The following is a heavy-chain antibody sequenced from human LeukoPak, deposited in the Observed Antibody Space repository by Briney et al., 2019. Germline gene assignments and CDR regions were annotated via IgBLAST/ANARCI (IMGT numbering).Heavy chain of an antibody. D-gene: IGHD5-18*01. V-gene: IGHV3-53*04. Sequence: GGSLRLSCAVSGFTVSSNYMSWVRQAPGKGLEWVSVIYSGGSTYYADSVKGRFTISRHNSKNTLYLQMNSLRAEDTAVYYCAREGKGYSYGESYFDYWGQGTLVTVSS. CDR1: GFTVSSNY. J-gene: IGHJ4*02. CDR2: IYSGGST. CDR3: AREGKGYSYGESYFDY.